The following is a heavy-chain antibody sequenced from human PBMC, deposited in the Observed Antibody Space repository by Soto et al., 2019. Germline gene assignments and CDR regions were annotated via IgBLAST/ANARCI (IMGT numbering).Heavy chain of an antibody. CDR2: ISAYNGNT. Sequence: ASVKVSCKASGYTFTSYGISWVRQAPGQGLEWMGWISAYNGNTNYAQKLQGRVTMTTDTSTSTAYMELRSLRSDDTAVYYCAREWFGELLNYYYYGMDVWGQGTTVTVS. CDR3: AREWFGELLNYYYYGMDV. D-gene: IGHD3-10*01. J-gene: IGHJ6*02. CDR1: GYTFTSYG. V-gene: IGHV1-18*01.